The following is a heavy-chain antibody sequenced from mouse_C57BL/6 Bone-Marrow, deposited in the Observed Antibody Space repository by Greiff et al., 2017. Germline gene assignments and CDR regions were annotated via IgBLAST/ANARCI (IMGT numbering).Heavy chain of an antibody. Sequence: VKLVEPGAELVRPGASVKLSCKASGYTFTDYYINWVKQRPGQGLEWIARIYPGSGNTYYNEKFKGKATLTAEKSSSTAYMQLSSLTSADSAVYYCAGGRFYYFDYWGQGTTLTVSS. J-gene: IGHJ2*01. V-gene: IGHV1-76*01. CDR1: GYTFTDYY. CDR2: IYPGSGNT. CDR3: AGGRFYYFDY.